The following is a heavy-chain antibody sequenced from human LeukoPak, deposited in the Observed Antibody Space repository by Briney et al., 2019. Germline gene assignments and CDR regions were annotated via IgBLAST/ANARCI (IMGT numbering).Heavy chain of an antibody. CDR1: GGSFSGYY. J-gene: IGHJ4*02. D-gene: IGHD3-22*01. Sequence: PSETLSLTCAVYGGSFSGYYWSWIRQPPGKGLEWIGEINHSGSTNYNPSLKSRVTISVDTSKNQFSLKLSSVTAADTAVYYCATHGDSSGYYDYWGQGTLVTVSS. CDR3: ATHGDSSGYYDY. V-gene: IGHV4-34*01. CDR2: INHSGST.